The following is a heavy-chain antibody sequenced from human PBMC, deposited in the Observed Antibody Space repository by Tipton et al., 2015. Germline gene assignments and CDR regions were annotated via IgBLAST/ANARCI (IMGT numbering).Heavy chain of an antibody. CDR3: ARVKVATMLYYFDY. CDR2: IYYSGNT. D-gene: IGHD5-12*01. V-gene: IGHV4-31*03. CDR1: GGSISSGKYY. Sequence: TLSLTCTVSGGSISSGKYYWSWIRQHPGKGLEWIGYIYYSGNTYYNPSLKSRVTISVDTSKSQFSLKLTSVTAADTAVYYCARVKVATMLYYFDYWGQGTVVTVSS. J-gene: IGHJ4*02.